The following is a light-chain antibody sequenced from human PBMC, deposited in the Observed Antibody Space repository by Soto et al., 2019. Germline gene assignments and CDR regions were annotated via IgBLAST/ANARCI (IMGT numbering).Light chain of an antibody. V-gene: IGKV3-20*01. Sequence: EIVLTQSPGTLSLSPGERATLSCRASQSVRSSNLAWYQQKPGQAPRLLIYGASSRATGIPDRFSGSGSGTDFTLTISRLEPADFAVYYCQQYGSSPSTFGQGTKVDIK. CDR1: QSVRSSN. CDR2: GAS. J-gene: IGKJ1*01. CDR3: QQYGSSPST.